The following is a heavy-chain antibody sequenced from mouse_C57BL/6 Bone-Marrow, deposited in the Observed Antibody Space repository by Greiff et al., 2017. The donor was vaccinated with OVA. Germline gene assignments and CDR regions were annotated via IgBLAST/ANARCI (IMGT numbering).Heavy chain of an antibody. CDR2: IWRGGST. D-gene: IGHD1-1*01. CDR3: AKRAYYGSSYGAMDY. J-gene: IGHJ4*01. V-gene: IGHV2-5*01. Sequence: QVQLQQSGPGLVQPSQSLSITCTVSGFSLTSYGVHWVRQSPGKGLEWLGVIWRGGSTDYNAAFMSRLSITKDNSKSQVFFKMNSLQADDTAIYYCAKRAYYGSSYGAMDYWGQGTSVTVSS. CDR1: GFSLTSYG.